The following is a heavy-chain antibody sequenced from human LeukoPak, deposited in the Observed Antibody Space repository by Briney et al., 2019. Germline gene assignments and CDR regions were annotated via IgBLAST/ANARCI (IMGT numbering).Heavy chain of an antibody. Sequence: ASVKVSCTASGYTFTSYDINWVRQAPGQGLEWMGRIIPILGIANYAQEFQGRVTITADKSTSTAYMELSSLRSEDTAVYYCARVIGLTTVTVDPWGQGTLVTVSS. V-gene: IGHV1-69*04. D-gene: IGHD4-17*01. CDR3: ARVIGLTTVTVDP. J-gene: IGHJ5*02. CDR2: IIPILGIA. CDR1: GYTFTSYD.